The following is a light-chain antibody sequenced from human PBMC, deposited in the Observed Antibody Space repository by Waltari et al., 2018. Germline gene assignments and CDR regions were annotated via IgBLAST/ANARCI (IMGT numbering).Light chain of an antibody. V-gene: IGKV1-5*03. CDR3: QHYNKYAPWT. CDR2: KAS. J-gene: IGKJ1*01. Sequence: DIQMTQSPSTLSASVGDRVTITCRTSQNINSWLAWYQQKPGKAPKLLIYKASSLESGVPSRFSGSGSGTEFTLTITSLQPDDFATYFCQHYNKYAPWTCGQGTKVEVK. CDR1: QNINSW.